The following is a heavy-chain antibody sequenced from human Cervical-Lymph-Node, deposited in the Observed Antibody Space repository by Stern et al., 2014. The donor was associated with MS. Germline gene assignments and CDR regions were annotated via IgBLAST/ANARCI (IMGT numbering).Heavy chain of an antibody. D-gene: IGHD3-10*01. Sequence: QVQLVESGAELKKPGSSVRVSCKASGGTFSSYAISWVRQAPGQGLEWMGGIIPCFVPANYAQKFQGRVTITADGSTSTAYMEVRSLRSEDTAVYYCASSVGELTPEAVWGQGTTVTVFS. J-gene: IGHJ6*02. CDR3: ASSVGELTPEAV. CDR2: IIPCFVPA. V-gene: IGHV1-69*01. CDR1: GGTFSSYA.